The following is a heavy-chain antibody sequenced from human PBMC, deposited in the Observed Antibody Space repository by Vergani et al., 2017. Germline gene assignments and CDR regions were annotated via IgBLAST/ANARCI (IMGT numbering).Heavy chain of an antibody. CDR1: GGSFSGYY. D-gene: IGHD6-13*01. CDR3: ARAAASY. V-gene: IGHV4-34*01. Sequence: QVQLQQWGAGLLKPSETLSLTCAVSGGSFSGYYWSWIRQPPGKGLEWIGEINHSGSTNYNPSLKSRVTVSVDPSKNQFSLKLSSVTAADAAVYYCARAAASYWGQGSLVTVSS. CDR2: INHSGST. J-gene: IGHJ4*02.